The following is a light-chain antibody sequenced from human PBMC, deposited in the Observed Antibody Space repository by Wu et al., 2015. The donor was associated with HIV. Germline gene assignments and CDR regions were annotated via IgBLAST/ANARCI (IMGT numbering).Light chain of an antibody. CDR1: QDIGNY. CDR2: DAS. V-gene: IGKV1-33*01. CDR3: QQYDNLLGT. Sequence: DIQMTQSPSSLSASVGDRVTITCQASQDIGNYLNWYQQKPGKAPKLLIYDASNLETGVPSRFTGSRSGTDFYFHHQQPAGLKILQTYYCQQYDNLLGTFGQGTTVEIK. J-gene: IGKJ1*01.